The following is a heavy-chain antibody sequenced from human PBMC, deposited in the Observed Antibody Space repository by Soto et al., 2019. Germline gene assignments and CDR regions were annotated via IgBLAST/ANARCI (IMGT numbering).Heavy chain of an antibody. J-gene: IGHJ5*02. CDR3: ARHSYYSNPLRFDP. CDR1: GGSITGYY. D-gene: IGHD4-4*01. V-gene: IGHV4-59*08. Sequence: QVQLQESGPGLVQPSETLSLTCTVSGGSITGYYWSEIRQPPGKGPEWIGNIHYSGSTNYTPSLKSRVTISVDTSKNQFSLRLSSVTAAETAVYYCARHSYYSNPLRFDPWGQGTLVTVSS. CDR2: IHYSGST.